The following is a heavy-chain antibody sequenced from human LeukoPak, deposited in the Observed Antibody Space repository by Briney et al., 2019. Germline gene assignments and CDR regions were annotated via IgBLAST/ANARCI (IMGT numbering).Heavy chain of an antibody. CDR2: ISSSGSTI. CDR1: GFTFSDYY. D-gene: IGHD2-15*01. V-gene: IGHV3-11*04. J-gene: IGHJ3*02. Sequence: GGSLRLSCAASGFTFSDYYMSWIRQAPGKGLEWVSYISSSGSTIYYADSVKGRFTISRDNTKNSLYLQMNSLRAEDTAVYYCARDPRPAYCSGGSCYSGAFDIWGQGTMVTVSS. CDR3: ARDPRPAYCSGGSCYSGAFDI.